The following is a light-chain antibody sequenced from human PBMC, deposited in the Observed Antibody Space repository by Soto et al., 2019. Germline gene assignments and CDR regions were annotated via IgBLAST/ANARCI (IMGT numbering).Light chain of an antibody. CDR1: QGISSY. V-gene: IGKV1-9*01. J-gene: IGKJ5*01. CDR3: LQLNSYPIT. Sequence: IQLTQSPSFLSASVGDRVTITCRASQGISSYLAWYQQKPGKAPKLLIYAASTLQSGVPSRFSGSGSGTEFTLTISSMQPEDFATYYCLQLNSYPITFGQGTRLEIK. CDR2: AAS.